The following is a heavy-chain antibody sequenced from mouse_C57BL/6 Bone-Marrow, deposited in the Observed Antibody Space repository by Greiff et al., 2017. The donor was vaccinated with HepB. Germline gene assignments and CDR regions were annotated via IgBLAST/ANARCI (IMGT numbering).Heavy chain of an antibody. Sequence: VQLQQPGAELVKPGASVKLSCKASGYTFTSYWMHWVKQRPGQGLEWIGMIHPTRGSTNYNEKFKSKATLTVDKSSSTAYMQLSSLTSEDSAVDDCARKGIYYYGSSYVWYFDVWGTGTTVTVSS. CDR1: GYTFTSYW. J-gene: IGHJ1*03. D-gene: IGHD1-1*01. CDR2: IHPTRGST. V-gene: IGHV1-64*01. CDR3: ARKGIYYYGSSYVWYFDV.